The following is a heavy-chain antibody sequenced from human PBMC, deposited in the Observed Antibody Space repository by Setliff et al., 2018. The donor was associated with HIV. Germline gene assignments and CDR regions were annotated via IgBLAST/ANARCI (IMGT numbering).Heavy chain of an antibody. J-gene: IGHJ4*02. D-gene: IGHD3-3*01. CDR3: ARGVNFDY. CDR1: GGSISDSRYY. CDR2: IYYSGST. Sequence: PSETLSLTCTVSGGSISDSRYYWGWIRQPPGKGLEWIGNIYYSGSTYYNPSLKSRVTISVDTSKNQFSLKLSSVTAADTAVYYCARGVNFDYWGQGTQVTVSS. V-gene: IGHV4-39*01.